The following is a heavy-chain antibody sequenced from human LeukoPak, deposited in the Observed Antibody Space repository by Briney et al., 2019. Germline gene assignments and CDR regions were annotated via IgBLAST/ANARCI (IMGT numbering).Heavy chain of an antibody. CDR2: IYYSGST. CDR1: GGSISSYY. CDR3: AQGTMVRGVIVPYYWFDP. J-gene: IGHJ5*02. Sequence: SETLSLTCTVSGGSISSYYWSWIRRPQGKGLEWIGTIYYSGSTYYNPSLKSRVTISVDTSKNQFSLKLSSVTAADTAVYYCAQGTMVRGVIVPYYWFDPWGQGTLVTVSS. V-gene: IGHV4-59*04. D-gene: IGHD3-10*01.